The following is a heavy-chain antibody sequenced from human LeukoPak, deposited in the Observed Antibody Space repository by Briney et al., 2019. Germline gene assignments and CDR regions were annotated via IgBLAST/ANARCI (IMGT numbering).Heavy chain of an antibody. Sequence: SSVKVSCKASGGTFSSYTISWVRQAPGQGLEWMGRIIPILGIANYAQKFQGRVTITADKSTSTAYMELSSLRSEDTAVYYCARDPGDGYNLDYWDQGTLVTASS. V-gene: IGHV1-69*04. CDR3: ARDPGDGYNLDY. CDR1: GGTFSSYT. D-gene: IGHD5-24*01. CDR2: IIPILGIA. J-gene: IGHJ4*02.